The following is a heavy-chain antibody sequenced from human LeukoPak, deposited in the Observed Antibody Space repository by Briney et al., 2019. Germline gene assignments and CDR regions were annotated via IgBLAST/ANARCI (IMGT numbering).Heavy chain of an antibody. D-gene: IGHD6-6*01. CDR2: ISWSSGTI. V-gene: IGHV3-9*01. Sequence: GRSLRLSCAASGFTFDDCAMHWVRQAPGKGLEWVSGISWSSGTIGYADSVKGRFTISRDNAKNSLYLQMNGLRAEDTALYCCAKGRAALGPHSVDYWGQGTLVTVSS. J-gene: IGHJ4*02. CDR3: AKGRAALGPHSVDY. CDR1: GFTFDDCA.